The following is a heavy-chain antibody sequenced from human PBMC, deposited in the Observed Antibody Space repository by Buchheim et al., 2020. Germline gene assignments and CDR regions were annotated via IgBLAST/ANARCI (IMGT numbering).Heavy chain of an antibody. CDR2: ISYDGSNK. D-gene: IGHD3-22*01. J-gene: IGHJ4*02. CDR1: GFIFSSYG. CDR3: AKEWSSGYYLGSY. Sequence: QVQLVESGGGVVQPGRSLRLSCAASGFIFSSYGMHWVRQAPGKGLEWVAVISYDGSNKYYADSVKGRFTISRDNSKNTLYLQMNSLRAEDTAVYYCAKEWSSGYYLGSYWGQGTL. V-gene: IGHV3-30*18.